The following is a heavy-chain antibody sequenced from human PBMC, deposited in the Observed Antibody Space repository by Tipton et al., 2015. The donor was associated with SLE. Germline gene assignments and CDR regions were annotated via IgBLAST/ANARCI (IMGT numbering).Heavy chain of an antibody. D-gene: IGHD1-26*01. J-gene: IGHJ3*02. CDR2: ISSSSSYI. CDR1: GFTFSSYS. Sequence: SLRLSCAASGFTFSSYSMNWVRQAPGKGLEWVSSISSSSSYIYYADSVKGRFTISRDNAKNSLYLQMNSLRAEDTAVYYCANVYVREDAFDIWGQGTMVTVSS. V-gene: IGHV3-21*01. CDR3: ANVYVREDAFDI.